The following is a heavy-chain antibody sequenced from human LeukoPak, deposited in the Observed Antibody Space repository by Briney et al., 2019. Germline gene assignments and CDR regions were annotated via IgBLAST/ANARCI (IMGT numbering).Heavy chain of an antibody. Sequence: SVKVSCKASGGTFSSYAISWVRQAPGQGLEWMGRIIPILSIANYAQKFQGRVTITADKSTSTAYMELSSLRSEDTAVYYCARESRGAAAVDYWGQGTLVTVSS. CDR3: ARESRGAAAVDY. D-gene: IGHD6-13*01. CDR1: GGTFSSYA. CDR2: IIPILSIA. V-gene: IGHV1-69*04. J-gene: IGHJ4*02.